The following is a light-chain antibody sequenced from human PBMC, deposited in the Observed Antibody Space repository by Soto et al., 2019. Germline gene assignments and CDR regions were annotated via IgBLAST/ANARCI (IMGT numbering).Light chain of an antibody. CDR3: RQRYNWPLT. CDR2: DAS. J-gene: IGKJ4*01. V-gene: IGKV3-11*01. CDR1: QSIDTY. Sequence: EIVLTQSPATLSSSPGERATLSCRASQSIDTYLAWYQQKPGQAPRLLIYDASDRATGIPARFSGSGSGTAFAVTISGLEPEDFALYYCRQRYNWPLTFGGGTKVDIE.